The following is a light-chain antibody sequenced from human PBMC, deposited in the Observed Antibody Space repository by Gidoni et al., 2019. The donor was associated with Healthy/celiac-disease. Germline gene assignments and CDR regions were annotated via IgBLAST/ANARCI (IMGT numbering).Light chain of an antibody. J-gene: IGLJ2*01. Sequence: QSVRTQPPSVSGAPGQRVTISCTGTSSYIGAGYDVHWYQQVPGTAPKLLIYSNRNRPSGVPDRFSGSKSGTSASLAIAGLQAEDEADYYCQSYDSSLTGSRVFGGGTKLTVL. CDR2: SNR. CDR3: QSYDSSLTGSRV. V-gene: IGLV1-40*01. CDR1: SSYIGAGYD.